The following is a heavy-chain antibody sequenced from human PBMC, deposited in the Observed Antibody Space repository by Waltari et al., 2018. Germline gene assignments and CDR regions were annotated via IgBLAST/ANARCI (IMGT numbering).Heavy chain of an antibody. CDR2: INTNTGNP. CDR3: ARILRADIVGATEYFDY. Sequence: QVQLVRSGSELKKPGASVKVSCKAYGSTFNSYAMNWVRPAPGQGLEWMGWINTNTGNPTYAQGFTGRFGFSLDTSVSTAYLQISSLKAEDTAVYYCARILRADIVGATEYFDYWGEGTLVTVSS. V-gene: IGHV7-4-1*02. D-gene: IGHD1-26*01. J-gene: IGHJ4*02. CDR1: GSTFNSYA.